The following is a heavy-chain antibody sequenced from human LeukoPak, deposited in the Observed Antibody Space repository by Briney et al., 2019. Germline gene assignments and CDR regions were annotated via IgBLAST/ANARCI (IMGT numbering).Heavy chain of an antibody. CDR3: ARDHNWGYYFDY. Sequence: SETLSLTCTVSGGSISSYYWSWIRQPPGKGLEWIGRIYTSGSTNYNPSLKSRVTISVDTSKNQFSLKLSSVTAADTAVYYCARDHNWGYYFDYWGQGTLATVSS. J-gene: IGHJ4*02. CDR2: IYTSGST. V-gene: IGHV4-4*07. CDR1: GGSISSYY. D-gene: IGHD7-27*01.